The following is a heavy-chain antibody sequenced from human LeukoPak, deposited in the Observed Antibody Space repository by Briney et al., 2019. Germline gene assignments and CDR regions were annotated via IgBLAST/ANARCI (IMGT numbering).Heavy chain of an antibody. Sequence: PSETLSLTCGVTGGSISGTNWWSWVRQPPERGLEWVGEISLSGVTNYNPSLNSRVTMSLDRSKNHLSLTLTSVTAADTAVYYCARESGAFSPFGYWGQGTLVTVSS. CDR2: ISLSGVT. D-gene: IGHD1-26*01. CDR1: GGSISGTNW. J-gene: IGHJ4*02. V-gene: IGHV4-4*02. CDR3: ARESGAFSPFGY.